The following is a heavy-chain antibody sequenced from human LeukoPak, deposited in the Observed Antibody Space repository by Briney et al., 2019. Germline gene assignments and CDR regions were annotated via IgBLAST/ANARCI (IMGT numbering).Heavy chain of an antibody. J-gene: IGHJ4*02. V-gene: IGHV3-7*01. CDR3: AREFPYYYDTSGYYVDY. CDR1: GFTFSTYW. CDR2: IKQDGSEK. D-gene: IGHD3-22*01. Sequence: GGSLTLSCAASGFTFSTYWMSWVRQAPGKGLEWVANIKQDGSEKYYVDSVKGRFTISRDNAKTSLYLQMNSLRAEDTAVYYCAREFPYYYDTSGYYVDYWGQGTLVTVSS.